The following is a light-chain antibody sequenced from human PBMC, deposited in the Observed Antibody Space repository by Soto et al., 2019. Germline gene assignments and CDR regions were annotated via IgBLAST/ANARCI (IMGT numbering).Light chain of an antibody. CDR1: QSLSSN. CDR2: GAS. J-gene: IGKJ5*01. CDR3: QQYNNWPLA. Sequence: EIVMTQSPATLSVSPGERVTLSCRASQSLSSNLAWYQQKPGQAPRLLIYGASTRATDIPARFSGSGSGTEFTLTISSLQSEDFAVYFCQQYNNWPLAFGQGTRLEI. V-gene: IGKV3-15*01.